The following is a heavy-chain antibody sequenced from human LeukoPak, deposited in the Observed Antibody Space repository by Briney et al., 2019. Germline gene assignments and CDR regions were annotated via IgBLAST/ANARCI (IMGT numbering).Heavy chain of an antibody. Sequence: SVKVSCKASGGTFSSYAISWVRQAPGQGLEWMGGIIPIFGTADYAQKFQGRVTITADESTSTAYMELSSLRSEDTAVYYCARLYSSSWYVFDYWGQGTLVTVSS. CDR3: ARLYSSSWYVFDY. CDR2: IIPIFGTA. V-gene: IGHV1-69*13. J-gene: IGHJ4*02. D-gene: IGHD6-13*01. CDR1: GGTFSSYA.